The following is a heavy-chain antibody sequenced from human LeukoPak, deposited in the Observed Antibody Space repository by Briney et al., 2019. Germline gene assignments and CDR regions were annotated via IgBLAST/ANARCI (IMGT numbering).Heavy chain of an antibody. Sequence: SETLSLTCAVYVGSFSDYYWSWIRQPPGKGLEWIGEINHSGSTKYNPSLRGRDSISVDTSKNQFSLKLSSVTAADTAVYYCTRQPYYLDVWGKGTTVIISS. V-gene: IGHV4-34*01. J-gene: IGHJ6*03. CDR3: TRQPYYLDV. CDR2: INHSGST. CDR1: VGSFSDYY.